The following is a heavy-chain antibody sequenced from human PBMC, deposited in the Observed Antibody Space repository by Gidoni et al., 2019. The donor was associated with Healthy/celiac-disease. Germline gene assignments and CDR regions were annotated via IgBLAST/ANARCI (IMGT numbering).Heavy chain of an antibody. D-gene: IGHD6-6*01. V-gene: IGHV4-59*08. CDR3: ARHLYSSSSAPGGY. CDR2: IYYSGST. J-gene: IGHJ4*02. CDR1: GGSISSYY. Sequence: GGSISSYYWSWIRQPPGKGLEWIGYIYYSGSTNYNPSLKSRVTISVDTSKNQFSLKLSSVTAADTAVYYCARHLYSSSSAPGGYWGQGTLVTVSS.